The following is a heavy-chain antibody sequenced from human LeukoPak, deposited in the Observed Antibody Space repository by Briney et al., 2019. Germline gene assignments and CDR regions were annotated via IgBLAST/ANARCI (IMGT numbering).Heavy chain of an antibody. V-gene: IGHV4-30-4*01. J-gene: IGHJ6*02. Sequence: SETLSLTCTVSGGSISSGDYYWSWIRQPPGKGLEWIGYIYYSGSTYYNPSLKSRVTISVDTSKNQFSLKLSSVTAADTAVYYCARDRRVNYYDSSGYSQYYYYYYGMDVWGQGTTVTVSS. CDR3: ARDRRVNYYDSSGYSQYYYYYYGMDV. D-gene: IGHD3-22*01. CDR2: IYYSGST. CDR1: GGSISSGDYY.